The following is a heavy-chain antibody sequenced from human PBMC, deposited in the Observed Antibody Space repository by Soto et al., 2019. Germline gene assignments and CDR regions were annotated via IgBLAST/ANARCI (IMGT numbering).Heavy chain of an antibody. CDR3: ARVPRYYYDSSGYTDSSDHPDYYYGMDV. J-gene: IGHJ6*02. CDR1: GYTFTSYY. D-gene: IGHD3-22*01. CDR2: INPSGGST. V-gene: IGHV1-46*01. Sequence: GASVKVSCKASGYTFTSYYMHWVRQAPGQGLEWMGIINPSGGSTSYAQKFQGRVTMTRDTSTSTVYMELSSLRSEDTAVYYCARVPRYYYDSSGYTDSSDHPDYYYGMDVWGQGTTVTVSS.